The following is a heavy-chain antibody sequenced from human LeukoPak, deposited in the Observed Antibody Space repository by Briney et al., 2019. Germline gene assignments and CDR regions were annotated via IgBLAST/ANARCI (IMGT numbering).Heavy chain of an antibody. CDR1: GFTFDDYA. J-gene: IGHJ4*02. CDR2: ISWNSGSI. D-gene: IGHD3-3*01. Sequence: GGSLRLSCAASGFTFDDYAMHWVRQAPGKGLEWVSGISWNSGSIGYADSVKGRFAISRDNAKNSLYLQMNSLRAEDMALYYCAKAYGYYDFFDYWGQGTLVIVSS. V-gene: IGHV3-9*03. CDR3: AKAYGYYDFFDY.